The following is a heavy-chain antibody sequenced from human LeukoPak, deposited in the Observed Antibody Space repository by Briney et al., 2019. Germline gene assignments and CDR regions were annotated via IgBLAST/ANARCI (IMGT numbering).Heavy chain of an antibody. CDR1: GFTFSNAW. CDR3: ITDPGRYPDY. J-gene: IGHJ4*02. D-gene: IGHD1-26*01. CDR2: IKSKTDGEAT. Sequence: PGGSLRLSCAASGFTFSNAWMSWVRQAPEKGLEWVGRIKSKTDGEATDYAAPVKGRFTISRDDSKNTLYLQMNSLTTEDTAVYYCITDPGRYPDYWGQGTLVTVPS. V-gene: IGHV3-15*01.